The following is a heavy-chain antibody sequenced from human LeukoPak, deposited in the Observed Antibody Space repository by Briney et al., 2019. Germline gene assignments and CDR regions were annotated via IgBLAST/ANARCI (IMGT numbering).Heavy chain of an antibody. CDR3: ARHDIRHQLADAFDI. Sequence: GESLKISCRGSGYKFSNHWIGWVHQMPGKGLEWMGIIYTGDSDNSDTRYSPSFLGQVTISLNKSISTTYLQWNSLKASDTAIYYCARHDIRHQLADAFDILGQGTMVTVSS. CDR1: GYKFSNHW. CDR2: IYTGDSDNSDT. D-gene: IGHD1-1*01. V-gene: IGHV5-51*07. J-gene: IGHJ3*02.